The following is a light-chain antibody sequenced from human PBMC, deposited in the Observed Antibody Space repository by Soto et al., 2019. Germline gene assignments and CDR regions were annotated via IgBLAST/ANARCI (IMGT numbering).Light chain of an antibody. Sequence: QSVLTQPPSASGTPGQRVTISCSGSSSNIGSNHVYWYQQFPGTAPKLLMYRSDQRPSGVPDRFSGSKSGTSASLAISGLRSDDEADYYCSARDDSVSGVVFGGGTKLTVL. CDR3: SARDDSVSGVV. V-gene: IGLV1-47*01. CDR1: SSNIGSNH. J-gene: IGLJ2*01. CDR2: RSD.